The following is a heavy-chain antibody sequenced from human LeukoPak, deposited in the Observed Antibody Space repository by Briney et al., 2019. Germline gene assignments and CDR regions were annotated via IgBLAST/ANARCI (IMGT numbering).Heavy chain of an antibody. J-gene: IGHJ4*02. Sequence: GGSLRLSCAASGFTFSSSGMHWVRQAPGKGLEWVALISYDGSNRDYADSVKGRFTISRDNSKNTLYLQMNSLIAEDTAVCYCAKDRSRSWSLDYWGQGTLVTVSS. CDR1: GFTFSSSG. CDR3: AKDRSRSWSLDY. D-gene: IGHD6-13*01. CDR2: ISYDGSNR. V-gene: IGHV3-30*18.